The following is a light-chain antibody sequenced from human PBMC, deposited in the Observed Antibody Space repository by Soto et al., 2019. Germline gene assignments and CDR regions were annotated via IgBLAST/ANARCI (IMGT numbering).Light chain of an antibody. V-gene: IGLV2-23*02. CDR1: TSDVAYYDL. CDR2: EVD. J-gene: IGLJ2*01. CDR3: CTYAGHVPK. Sequence: QSVLPQPASVSGSPGQSITISCAGTTSDVAYYDLVSWYQQHPGRAPKLLIYEVDKRPSGISVRFSGSKSGATASLTISGLLPEDEAVYFCCTYAGHVPKFGGGTKLTVL.